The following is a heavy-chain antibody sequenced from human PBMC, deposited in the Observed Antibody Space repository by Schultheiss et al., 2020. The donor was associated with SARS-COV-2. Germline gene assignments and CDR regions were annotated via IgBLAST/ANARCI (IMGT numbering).Heavy chain of an antibody. V-gene: IGHV4-31*03. CDR1: GGSISSISYY. J-gene: IGHJ1*01. D-gene: IGHD2-21*02. CDR3: TRGPVTNCAGADCLPRF. CDR2: IYHSGTS. Sequence: SQTLSLTCTVSGGSISSISYYWSWIRQHPGKGLEWIGYIYHSGTSYYNPSLKSRVTISVDTSKNQFSLILTSVTAADTAVYYCTRGPVTNCAGADCLPRFWGQGTLVTVSS.